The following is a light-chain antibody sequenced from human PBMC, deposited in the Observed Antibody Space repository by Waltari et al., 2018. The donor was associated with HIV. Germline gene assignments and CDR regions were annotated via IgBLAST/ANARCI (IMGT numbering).Light chain of an antibody. Sequence: SAVTQPASVSGLPGQSTTISCTGGDSAFVLYNFVSWYQQHSGKPPKLILYDVDSRASGVSDRFSGSMSGNTASLTISGLRAEDEAHYYCASFTGDNTVMFGGGTEVTVL. CDR3: ASFTGDNTVM. CDR1: DSAFVLYNF. CDR2: DVD. V-gene: IGLV2-14*03. J-gene: IGLJ3*02.